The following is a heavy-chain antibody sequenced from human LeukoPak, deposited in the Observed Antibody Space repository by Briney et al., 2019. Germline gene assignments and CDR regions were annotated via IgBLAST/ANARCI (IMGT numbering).Heavy chain of an antibody. D-gene: IGHD6-19*01. V-gene: IGHV3-21*01. CDR2: ISSSSSYI. CDR3: ATGAQNIAVAGDGEYYFDY. CDR1: GFTFSSYS. Sequence: GGSLRLSCAASGFTFSSYSMNWVRQAPGKGLEWVSSISSSSSYIYYAESVKGRFTISRDNAKNSLYLQMNSLRAEDTAVYYCATGAQNIAVAGDGEYYFDYWGQGTLVTVSS. J-gene: IGHJ4*02.